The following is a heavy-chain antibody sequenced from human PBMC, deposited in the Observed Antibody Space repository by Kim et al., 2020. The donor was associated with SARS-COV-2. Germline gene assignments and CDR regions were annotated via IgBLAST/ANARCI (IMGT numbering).Heavy chain of an antibody. V-gene: IGHV4-59*01. CDR1: GGSISSYY. Sequence: SETLSLTCTVSGGSISSYYWSWIRQPPGKGLEWIGYIYYSGSTNYNPSLKSRVTISVDTSKNQFSLKLSSVTAADTAVYYCAREGSVYSYGPRDGMDVWGQGTTVTVSS. D-gene: IGHD5-18*01. CDR2: IYYSGST. CDR3: AREGSVYSYGPRDGMDV. J-gene: IGHJ6*02.